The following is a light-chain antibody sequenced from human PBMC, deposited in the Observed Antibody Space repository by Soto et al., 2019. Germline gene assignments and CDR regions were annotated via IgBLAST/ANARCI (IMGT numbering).Light chain of an antibody. J-gene: IGKJ3*01. Sequence: EIVVTQSPGILSVSPGERATLSCRASQSVSRNLAWYQQKPGQAPTLLIYGASTRATGIPARFTGSGSGTEFTLTISSVQSEDFAVYYWQEYSKWPLFTFGPGTKVDIK. CDR1: QSVSRN. CDR3: QEYSKWPLFT. V-gene: IGKV3-15*01. CDR2: GAS.